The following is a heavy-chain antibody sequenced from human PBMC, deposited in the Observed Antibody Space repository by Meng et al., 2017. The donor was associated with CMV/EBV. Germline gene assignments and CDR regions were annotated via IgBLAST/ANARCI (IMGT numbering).Heavy chain of an antibody. D-gene: IGHD3-10*01. CDR1: GFTCSNAW. CDR3: TTSTMVRGVTPH. V-gene: IGHV3-15*01. Sequence: GGSLRLSCAASGFTCSNAWMSWVRQAPGKGLEWVGRIKSKTDGGTTDYAAPVKGRFTISRDDSKNTLYLQMNSLKTEDTAVYYCTTSTMVRGVTPHWGQGTLVTVSS. J-gene: IGHJ4*02. CDR2: IKSKTDGGTT.